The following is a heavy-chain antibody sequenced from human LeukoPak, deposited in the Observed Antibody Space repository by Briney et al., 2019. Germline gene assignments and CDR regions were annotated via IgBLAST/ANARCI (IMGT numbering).Heavy chain of an antibody. Sequence: GGSLRLSRAASGFTFSDYYINWIRQAPGKGLEWVSYISSGSNTIYYADSVKGRFTISRDNAKNSLFLQMNSLRAEDTAVYYCAKAPVTTCRGAYCYPFDYWGQGTLVTVSS. CDR3: AKAPVTTCRGAYCYPFDY. CDR2: ISSGSNTI. D-gene: IGHD2-21*01. J-gene: IGHJ4*02. V-gene: IGHV3-11*04. CDR1: GFTFSDYY.